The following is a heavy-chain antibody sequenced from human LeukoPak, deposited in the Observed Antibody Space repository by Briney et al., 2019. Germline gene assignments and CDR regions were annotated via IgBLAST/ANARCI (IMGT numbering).Heavy chain of an antibody. CDR3: ARRVYSSSWLGGIDY. Sequence: GSLRLSCAASGFTFSSYSMNWVRQAPGKGLEWIGSIYYSGSTYYNPSLKSRVTISVDTSKNQFSLKLSSVTAADTAVYYCARRVYSSSWLGGIDYWGQGTLVTVSS. V-gene: IGHV4-39*01. CDR2: IYYSGST. J-gene: IGHJ4*02. D-gene: IGHD6-13*01. CDR1: GFTFSSYSMN.